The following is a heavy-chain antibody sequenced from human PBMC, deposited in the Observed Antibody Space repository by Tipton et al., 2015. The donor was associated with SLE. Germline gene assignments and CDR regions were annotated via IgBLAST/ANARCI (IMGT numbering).Heavy chain of an antibody. V-gene: IGHV4-34*01. Sequence: TLSLTCAVYGGSFSGHYWSWIRQPPGRGLEWIGEVNHRGSASYNPSLQSRVTMSVDTSKNQFSLKLSSVTAANTAVYYCARDRGSLGAFDIWGQGTMVTVSS. CDR1: GGSFSGHY. CDR2: VNHRGSA. CDR3: ARDRGSLGAFDI. J-gene: IGHJ3*02. D-gene: IGHD2-15*01.